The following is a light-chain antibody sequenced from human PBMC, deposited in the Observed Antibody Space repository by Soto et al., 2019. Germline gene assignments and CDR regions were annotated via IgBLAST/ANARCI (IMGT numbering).Light chain of an antibody. CDR3: SSYTSSSTRV. V-gene: IGLV2-14*01. CDR1: SSDVGDYNY. CDR2: DVS. J-gene: IGLJ1*01. Sequence: QSALTQPASVSGSPGQSITISCTGTSSDVGDYNYVSWYQQHPGKAPILVIFDVSDRPSGVSNRFSGSKSGNTASLTISGLQAEDEADYYCSSYTSSSTRVFGTGTKVTVL.